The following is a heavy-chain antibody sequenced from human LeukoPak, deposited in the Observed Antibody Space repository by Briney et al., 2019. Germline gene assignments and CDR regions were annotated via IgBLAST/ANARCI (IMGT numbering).Heavy chain of an antibody. V-gene: IGHV3-7*01. CDR2: INQDGSVK. D-gene: IGHD5-12*01. Sequence: GGSLRLSCAASGFTFSHYWMSWVRQAPGKGLDWVANINQDGSVKYYVDSVKGRFTISRDNAKNSLYLEMNSLRVEDTAVYYCARDHSGYDHPPDYWGQGTLVTVSS. CDR3: ARDHSGYDHPPDY. J-gene: IGHJ4*02. CDR1: GFTFSHYW.